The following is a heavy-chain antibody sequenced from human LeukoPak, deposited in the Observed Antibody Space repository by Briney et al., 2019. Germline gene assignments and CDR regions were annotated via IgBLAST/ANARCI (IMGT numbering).Heavy chain of an antibody. J-gene: IGHJ6*03. D-gene: IGHD2-15*01. CDR1: GYTFLNYY. CDR2: IIPRGGSS. CDR3: ARDGVGTSIGGRKAYYYMDV. Sequence: ASVKVSCKTSGYTFLNYYMRWVRQAPGQGLEWMGIIIPRGGSSTYAQKFQGRITMTRDTSTSTVYMELNSLRSDDTAVYYCARDGVGTSIGGRKAYYYMDVWGKGTAVTVSS. V-gene: IGHV1-46*01.